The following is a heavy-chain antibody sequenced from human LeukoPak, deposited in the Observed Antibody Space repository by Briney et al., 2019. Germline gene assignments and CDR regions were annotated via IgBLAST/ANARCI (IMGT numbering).Heavy chain of an antibody. CDR2: VSVSGGST. CDR1: GFTFSRYA. CDR3: ARWSVGGDYVFLDY. V-gene: IGHV3-23*01. D-gene: IGHD4-17*01. J-gene: IGHJ4*02. Sequence: PGGSLRLSCAASGFTFSRYALNWARQAPGKGLEWVSTVSVSGGSTYYADSVKGRFTISRDNSENTLYLQMNSQRAEDTAVYYCARWSVGGDYVFLDYWGQGTLVTVSS.